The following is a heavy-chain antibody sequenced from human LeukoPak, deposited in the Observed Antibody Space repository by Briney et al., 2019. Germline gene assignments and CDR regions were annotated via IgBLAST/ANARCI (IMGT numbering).Heavy chain of an antibody. CDR2: NYYYGST. CDR3: ARHTTSGWYQVVY. CDR1: GASISNYY. D-gene: IGHD6-19*01. J-gene: IGHJ4*02. V-gene: IGHV4-59*01. Sequence: SETLSLTCTVSGASISNYYWTWIRQPPGKGLEWIGYNYYYGSTKYNPSLKSRVTISVDMSNNQFSLTLNSVTAADTAVYYCARHTTSGWYQVVYWGQGTLVTVSS.